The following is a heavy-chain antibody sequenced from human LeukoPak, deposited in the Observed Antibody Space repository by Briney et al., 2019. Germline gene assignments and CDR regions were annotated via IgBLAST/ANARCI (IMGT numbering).Heavy chain of an antibody. CDR3: AKQPHAFDNWFDP. V-gene: IGHV4-39*01. D-gene: IGHD3-10*01. Sequence: SQTLSLTCTVSGGSISSGGYYWGWIRQPPGKGLEWIGNIYYRGITYYNPSLKSRVTISVDTSKNQFSLKLSSVTAADTAVYYCAKQPHAFDNWFDPWGQGTLVTVSS. CDR2: IYYRGIT. J-gene: IGHJ5*02. CDR1: GGSISSGGYY.